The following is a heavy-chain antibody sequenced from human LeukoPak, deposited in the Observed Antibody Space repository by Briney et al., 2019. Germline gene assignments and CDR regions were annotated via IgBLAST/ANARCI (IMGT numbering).Heavy chain of an antibody. CDR3: AIHPRRGYYDSSGYYYNY. Sequence: SVKVSCKASGYTFTGYYMHWVRQAPGQGLEWMGGIIPIFGTANYAQKFQGRVTITADEYTSTAYMELSSLRSEDTAVYYCAIHPRRGYYDSSGYYYNYWGQGTLVTASS. CDR2: IIPIFGTA. CDR1: GYTFTGYY. V-gene: IGHV1-69*13. D-gene: IGHD3-22*01. J-gene: IGHJ4*02.